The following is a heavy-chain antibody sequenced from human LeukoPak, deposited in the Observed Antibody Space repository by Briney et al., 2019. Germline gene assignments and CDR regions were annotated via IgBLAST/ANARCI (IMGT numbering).Heavy chain of an antibody. CDR1: GGSISSGGYY. CDR3: AREYVGYRNYYYYYMDV. J-gene: IGHJ6*03. D-gene: IGHD6-13*01. CDR2: IYYSGST. V-gene: IGHV4-31*03. Sequence: PSQTLSLTCTVSGGSISSGGYYWSWIRQPPGKGLEWIGYIYYSGSTYYNPSLKSRVTISVDTSKNQFSLKLSSVTAADTAVYYCAREYVGYRNYYYYYMDVWGKGTTVTVSS.